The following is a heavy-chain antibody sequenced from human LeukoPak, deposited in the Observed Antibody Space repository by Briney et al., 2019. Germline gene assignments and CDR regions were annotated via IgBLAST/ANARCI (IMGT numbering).Heavy chain of an antibody. Sequence: KSSETLSLTCAVYGGSFGGYYWSWIRQPPGKGLEWIGEINHSGRTNYNPSLKRRVTISVDTSKNQFSLKLSSVTAAATAVYYCASGLRSDYWGQGNLVTVSS. CDR2: INHSGRT. V-gene: IGHV4-34*01. D-gene: IGHD5-12*01. CDR1: GGSFGGYY. J-gene: IGHJ4*02. CDR3: ASGLRSDY.